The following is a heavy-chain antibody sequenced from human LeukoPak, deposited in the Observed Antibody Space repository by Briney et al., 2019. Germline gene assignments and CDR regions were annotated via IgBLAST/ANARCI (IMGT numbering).Heavy chain of an antibody. Sequence: SETLSLTCTDSGGSISSYYWSWIRQPPGKGLEWIGYVYYSGSTNYNPSLNSRVTISIDTSKNQFSLRLSSVTAADTAVYYCAKGGDYGSINWFDPWGQGTLVTVSS. CDR2: VYYSGST. J-gene: IGHJ5*02. D-gene: IGHD4-17*01. V-gene: IGHV4-59*01. CDR3: AKGGDYGSINWFDP. CDR1: GGSISSYY.